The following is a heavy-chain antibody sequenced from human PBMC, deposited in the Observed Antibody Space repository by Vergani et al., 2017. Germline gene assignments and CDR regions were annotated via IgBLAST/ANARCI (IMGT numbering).Heavy chain of an antibody. D-gene: IGHD2-15*01. CDR3: AKEGGGYCSGGTCYPEY. Sequence: VQLLESGGGLVQPGGSLRLSCAASGFPFNSYGMHWVRQAPGKGLEWVASIRSDESRSYYGDSMEGPFTISRDNSKNTLYLQMKSLRPEDTAVYYCAKEGGGYCSGGTCYPEYWGQGTLVIVSS. V-gene: IGHV3-30*02. CDR1: GFPFNSYG. CDR2: IRSDESRS. J-gene: IGHJ4*02.